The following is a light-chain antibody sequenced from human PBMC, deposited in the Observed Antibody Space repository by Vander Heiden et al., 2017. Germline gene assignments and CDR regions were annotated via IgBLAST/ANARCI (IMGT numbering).Light chain of an antibody. CDR1: RSNIGNNY. Sequence: QSVFTQPPSVPAAPGQRATISCSGPRSNIGNNYVSWYQHLPGTTPKLLIYDNNTKRSGIPDRFSGSKSGASATLGITGLQTGDEADYYCATWDTSLRAMIFGGGTKLTVL. V-gene: IGLV1-51*01. CDR2: DNN. CDR3: ATWDTSLRAMI. J-gene: IGLJ2*01.